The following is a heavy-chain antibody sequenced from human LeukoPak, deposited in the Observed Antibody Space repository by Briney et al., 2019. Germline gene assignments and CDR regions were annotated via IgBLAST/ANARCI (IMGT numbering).Heavy chain of an antibody. CDR1: GGSISSYY. V-gene: IGHV4-59*01. Sequence: SETLSPPCTVSGGSISSYYWSWIRQPPGKGLEWIGYIYYSGSTNYNPSLKSRVTISVDTSKNQFSLKLSSVTAADTAVYYCARGIFGVVPNTFDYWGQGTLVTVSS. CDR3: ARGIFGVVPNTFDY. D-gene: IGHD3-3*01. J-gene: IGHJ4*02. CDR2: IYYSGST.